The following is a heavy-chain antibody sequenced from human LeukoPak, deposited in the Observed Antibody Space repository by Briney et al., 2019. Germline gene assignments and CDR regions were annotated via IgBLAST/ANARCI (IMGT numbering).Heavy chain of an antibody. Sequence: GGSLRLSCAASGFTFSSYGMHWVRQAPGKGLEWVAVISYDGSNKYYADSVKGRFTISRDNSKNTLYLQMNSLRAEDTAVYYCAKEGRYYWGQGTLVTVSS. V-gene: IGHV3-30*18. CDR2: ISYDGSNK. CDR1: GFTFSSYG. CDR3: AKEGRYY. J-gene: IGHJ4*02.